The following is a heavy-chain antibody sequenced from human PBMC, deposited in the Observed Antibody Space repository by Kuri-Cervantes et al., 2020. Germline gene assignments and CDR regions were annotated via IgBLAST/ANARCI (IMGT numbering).Heavy chain of an antibody. J-gene: IGHJ3*02. V-gene: IGHV4-30-4*01. CDR1: GGSFSGYY. Sequence: SETLSPTCDVHGGSFSGYYWSWTRKPPGKGLEWIGYIYYSGSTYYNPSLKSRVTISVDTSKNHFSLKMSSVTAADTAVYYCARERSHDYSDNSDAFDIWGQGTMVTVSS. D-gene: IGHD4-23*01. CDR2: IYYSGST. CDR3: ARERSHDYSDNSDAFDI.